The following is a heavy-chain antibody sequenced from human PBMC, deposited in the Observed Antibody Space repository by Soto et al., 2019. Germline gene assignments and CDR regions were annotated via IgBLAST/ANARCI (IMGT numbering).Heavy chain of an antibody. J-gene: IGHJ4*02. CDR1: GFSFADNY. D-gene: IGHD3-9*01. Sequence: PGGSLRLSCAASGFSFADNYMSWIRQAPGKGLECVAKINPAGSQAYYVASFRGRFTMSRDNAKNSLDLQMDSLRADDTAVYYCAKDAVSFDGVWLAHVWGQGTVVTVSS. V-gene: IGHV3-7*01. CDR2: INPAGSQA. CDR3: AKDAVSFDGVWLAHV.